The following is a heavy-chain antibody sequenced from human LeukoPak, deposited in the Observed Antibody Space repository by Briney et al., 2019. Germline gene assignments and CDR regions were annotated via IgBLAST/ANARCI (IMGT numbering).Heavy chain of an antibody. J-gene: IGHJ4*02. D-gene: IGHD1-26*01. CDR3: AGVSGSYDRHMGY. Sequence: SETLSLTCTVSGGSISSYYWSWIRQPPGKGLEWIGYIYYSGSTNYNPSLKSRVTISVDTSKNQFSLKLTSVTAADTAVYYCAGVSGSYDRHMGYWGQGTLVTVSS. V-gene: IGHV4-59*01. CDR2: IYYSGST. CDR1: GGSISSYY.